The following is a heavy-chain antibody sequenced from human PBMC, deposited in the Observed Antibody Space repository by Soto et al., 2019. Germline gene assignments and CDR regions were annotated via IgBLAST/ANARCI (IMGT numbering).Heavy chain of an antibody. J-gene: IGHJ6*03. Sequence: ASVKVSCKASGYTFLDYYIHWVRQAPGQGLEWMGWINPNSGDTNYAQKFQDWVTMTGDTSTSTVYMELSRLRSDDAAVYYCARAKIPKFRGYEYYYYYMDVSGKGTTVTVSS. D-gene: IGHD5-12*01. CDR3: ARAKIPKFRGYEYYYYYMDV. CDR1: GYTFLDYY. CDR2: INPNSGDT. V-gene: IGHV1-2*04.